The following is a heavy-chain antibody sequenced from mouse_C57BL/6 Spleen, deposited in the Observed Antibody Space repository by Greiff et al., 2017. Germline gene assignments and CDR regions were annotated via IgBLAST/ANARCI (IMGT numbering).Heavy chain of an antibody. J-gene: IGHJ1*03. CDR2: IHPNSGST. V-gene: IGHV1-64*01. Sequence: QVQLQQPGAELVKPGASVKLSCKASGYTFTSYWMHWVKQRPGQGLEWIGMIHPNSGSTNYNEKFKSKATLTVDKSSSTAYMQLSSLTSEDSAVYYCASTTVEWYFDVWGTGTTVTVSS. D-gene: IGHD1-1*01. CDR1: GYTFTSYW. CDR3: ASTTVEWYFDV.